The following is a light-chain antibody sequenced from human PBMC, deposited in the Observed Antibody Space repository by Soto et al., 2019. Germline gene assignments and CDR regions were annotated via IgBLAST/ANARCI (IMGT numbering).Light chain of an antibody. CDR1: QSVSSSY. CDR2: GAS. J-gene: IGKJ1*01. Sequence: EIVLTQSPGTLSLSPGERATLSCRASQSVSSSYLAWYQQKPGQAPRLLIYGASSRATGIPDRFSGSGSGTDFTLTISRLEPEDFAVYYCQQYGSSPPWTCGRGTKVEIK. CDR3: QQYGSSPPWT. V-gene: IGKV3-20*01.